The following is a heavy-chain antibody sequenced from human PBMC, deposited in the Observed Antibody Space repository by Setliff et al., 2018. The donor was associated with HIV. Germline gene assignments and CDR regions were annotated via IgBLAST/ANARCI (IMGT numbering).Heavy chain of an antibody. V-gene: IGHV4-38-2*01. CDR1: GYSTSSGYY. D-gene: IGHD3-3*01. CDR3: ARAPITIFGVIIIPVYFDY. CDR2: FYHSGST. Sequence: NPSETLSLTCAVSGYSTSSGYYWGWVRQPPEKGLEWIGSFYHSGSTYYNPSLKSRVTISVDTSKNQFSLKLSSVTAADTAVYYCARAPITIFGVIIIPVYFDYWGQGTLVTVSS. J-gene: IGHJ4*02.